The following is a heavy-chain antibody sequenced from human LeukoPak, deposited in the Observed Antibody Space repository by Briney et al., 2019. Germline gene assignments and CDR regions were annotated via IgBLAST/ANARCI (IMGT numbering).Heavy chain of an antibody. V-gene: IGHV3-23*01. D-gene: IGHD6-13*01. J-gene: IGHJ4*02. CDR2: ITGSGGNT. CDR3: AKVPVWQQLVDY. CDR1: GFTFSSYA. Sequence: SGGSLRLSCAASGFTFSSYAMSWVRQAPGKGLEWVSGITGSGGNTYHADSVKGRFTISRDNSRNTLCLQMNSLRAEDTAVYYCAKVPVWQQLVDYWGQGTLVTVSS.